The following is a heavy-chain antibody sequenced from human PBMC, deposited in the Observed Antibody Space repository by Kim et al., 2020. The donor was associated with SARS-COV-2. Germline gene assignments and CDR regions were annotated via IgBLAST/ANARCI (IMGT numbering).Heavy chain of an antibody. CDR2: LNPNSGET. Sequence: ASVKVSCQASGFPFTIYDMNWVRQATGQGLEWMGWLNPNSGETVYAQEFRDRVTMTRDTSIRTAYLELSSLRSGDTAIYYCARGSITMMRGQRYFGMDVWGQGTSVTVSS. J-gene: IGHJ6*02. CDR3: ARGSITMMRGQRYFGMDV. V-gene: IGHV1-8*01. CDR1: GFPFTIYD. D-gene: IGHD3-10*01.